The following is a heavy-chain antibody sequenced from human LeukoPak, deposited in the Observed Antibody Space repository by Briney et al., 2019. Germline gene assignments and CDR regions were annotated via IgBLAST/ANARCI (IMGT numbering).Heavy chain of an antibody. CDR1: GGSISSGSYY. V-gene: IGHV4-61*02. D-gene: IGHD5-12*01. CDR3: ARQFYSGYDYFDY. Sequence: NPSETRSLTCTVSGGSISSGSYYWSWIRQPAGKGLEWIGRIYTSGSTNYNPSLKSRVTISVDTSKNQFSLKLSSVTAADTAVYYCARQFYSGYDYFDYWGQGTLVTVSS. CDR2: IYTSGST. J-gene: IGHJ4*02.